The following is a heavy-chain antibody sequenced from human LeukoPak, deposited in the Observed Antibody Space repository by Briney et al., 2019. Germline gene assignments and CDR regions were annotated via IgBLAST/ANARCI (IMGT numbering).Heavy chain of an antibody. V-gene: IGHV3-33*01. CDR2: IWYDGSKA. Sequence: PGRSLRLSCAASGFIFNIYGMHWVRQAPGKGLEWVAVIWYDGSKAYYADSVKGRFTISRDNAKNSLYLQMNSLRAEDTAVYYCARIWTVAAAGTDYWGQGTLVTVSS. CDR3: ARIWTVAAAGTDY. CDR1: GFIFNIYG. D-gene: IGHD6-13*01. J-gene: IGHJ4*02.